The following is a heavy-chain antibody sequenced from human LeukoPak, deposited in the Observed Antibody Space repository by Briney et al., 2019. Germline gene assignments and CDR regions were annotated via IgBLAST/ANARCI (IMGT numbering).Heavy chain of an antibody. J-gene: IGHJ4*02. CDR3: ARARAREDRVVVAATFDY. CDR1: GFTFSSYS. V-gene: IGHV3-21*01. D-gene: IGHD2-15*01. CDR2: ISSSSSYI. Sequence: PGGSLRLSCAASGFTFSSYSMNWVRQAPGKGLEWVSSISSSSSYIYYADSVKGRFTISRDNAKNSLYLQMNSLRAEDTAVYYCARARAREDRVVVAATFDYWGQGTLVTVSS.